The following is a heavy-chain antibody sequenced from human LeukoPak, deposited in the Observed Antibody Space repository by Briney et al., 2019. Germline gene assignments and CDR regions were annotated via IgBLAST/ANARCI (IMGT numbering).Heavy chain of an antibody. V-gene: IGHV4-34*01. CDR3: ARGLLSTVNDY. Sequence: SETLSLTCAVYGGSFSGYYWSWIRQPPGKGLEWIGEINHSGSTNYNPSLKSRVTISVDTSKNQFSLKLSSVTAADTAVYYCARGLLSTVNDYWGQGTLVTVS. CDR2: INHSGST. CDR1: GGSFSGYY. J-gene: IGHJ4*02. D-gene: IGHD4-17*01.